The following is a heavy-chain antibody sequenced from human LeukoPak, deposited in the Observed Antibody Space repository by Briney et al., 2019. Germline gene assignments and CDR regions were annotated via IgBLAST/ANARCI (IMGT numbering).Heavy chain of an antibody. V-gene: IGHV4-39*07. Sequence: PSETLSLTCTVSGGSISGSPYYWGWIRQSPGTGLEWIASMYYSGSTYYKPSLKGRVTMSVVTSKNQFSLKLSSVTAADTAVYYCARVTDGYNYPGAFDIWGQGTMVTVSS. J-gene: IGHJ3*02. D-gene: IGHD5-24*01. CDR3: ARVTDGYNYPGAFDI. CDR1: GGSISGSPYY. CDR2: MYYSGST.